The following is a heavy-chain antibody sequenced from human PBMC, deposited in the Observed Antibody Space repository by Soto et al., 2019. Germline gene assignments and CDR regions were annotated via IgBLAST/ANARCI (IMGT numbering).Heavy chain of an antibody. CDR1: GYTFTNYY. J-gene: IGHJ4*02. Sequence: ASVKVSCKASGYTFTNYYIHWVRQAPGQGLEWLGIVRPSGGRTEYAQRFQGRVTMTRDTSTSTVYMELTSLTSEDTAVYYCAREPNESYYFDYWGQGTLVTVSS. V-gene: IGHV1-46*01. CDR3: AREPNESYYFDY. D-gene: IGHD5-18*01. CDR2: VRPSGGRT.